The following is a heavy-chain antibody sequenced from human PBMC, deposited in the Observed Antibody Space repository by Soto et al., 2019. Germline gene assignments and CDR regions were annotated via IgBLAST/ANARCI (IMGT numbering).Heavy chain of an antibody. J-gene: IGHJ4*02. Sequence: LKISCKGSAYSLTSNWIAWVRQMPGKGLEWMGSIYLGDSDTRYSPSFQGQVTISADKSISTAYLRWSSLKASDTAMYYCARHGVDYYGSSGSLDYWGQGTLVTVSS. D-gene: IGHD3-22*01. V-gene: IGHV5-51*01. CDR3: ARHGVDYYGSSGSLDY. CDR1: AYSLTSNW. CDR2: IYLGDSDT.